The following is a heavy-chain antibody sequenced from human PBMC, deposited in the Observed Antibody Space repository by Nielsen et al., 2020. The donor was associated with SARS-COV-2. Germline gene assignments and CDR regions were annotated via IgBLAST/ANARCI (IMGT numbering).Heavy chain of an antibody. CDR3: AKLAGYSYGYSDY. V-gene: IGHV3-9*01. D-gene: IGHD5-18*01. J-gene: IGHJ4*02. CDR2: ISWNSGSI. Sequence: SLKISCAASGFSFDDYAMHWVRQAPGKGLEWVSGISWNSGSIGYADSVKGRFTISRDNAKNSLYLQMNSLRAEDTALYYCAKLAGYSYGYSDYWGQGTLVTVSS. CDR1: GFSFDDYA.